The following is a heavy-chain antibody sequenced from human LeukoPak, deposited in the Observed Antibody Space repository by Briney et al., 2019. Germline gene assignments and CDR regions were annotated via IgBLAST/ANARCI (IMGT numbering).Heavy chain of an antibody. D-gene: IGHD2-8*02. Sequence: ASVKVSCKVSGYTLTELSMHWVRQAPGKGLEWMGGFDPEDGETIYAQKFQGRVTMTEDTSTDTAYMELSSLRSEDTAVCYCASMGRXCXGGXCYAPYYFDYWGQGTLVTVSS. CDR1: GYTLTELS. CDR3: ASMGRXCXGGXCYAPYYFDY. V-gene: IGHV1-24*01. CDR2: FDPEDGET. J-gene: IGHJ4*02.